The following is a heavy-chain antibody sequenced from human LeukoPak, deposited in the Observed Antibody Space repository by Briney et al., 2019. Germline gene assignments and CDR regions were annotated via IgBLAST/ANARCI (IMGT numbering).Heavy chain of an antibody. CDR3: ARDSSGRYYFDH. Sequence: SETLSLTCTVSGXSITSGGFYWSWIRQHPGRGLEWIGYIYYRARTYYNPSLKSRVIVSLDTSKNQFSLNLRSVTAADTAVYYCARDSSGRYYFDHWGRGILVTVSS. CDR2: IYYRART. CDR1: GXSITSGGFY. V-gene: IGHV4-31*03. J-gene: IGHJ4*02. D-gene: IGHD3-22*01.